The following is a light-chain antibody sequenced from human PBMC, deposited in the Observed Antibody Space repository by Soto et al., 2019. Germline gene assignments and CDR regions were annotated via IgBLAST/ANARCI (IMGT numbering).Light chain of an antibody. CDR2: GAS. V-gene: IGKV3-15*01. CDR1: QSVSSS. CDR3: QQHSNWPLT. Sequence: EIVMTQSPATLSVSPGERVTLSCRATQSVSSSLAWYQQKPGQAPMLLIYGASTRATGIPARFSGSGSGTEFTLTISSLQSEDFAVYYCQQHSNWPLTFGGGTKVEIK. J-gene: IGKJ4*01.